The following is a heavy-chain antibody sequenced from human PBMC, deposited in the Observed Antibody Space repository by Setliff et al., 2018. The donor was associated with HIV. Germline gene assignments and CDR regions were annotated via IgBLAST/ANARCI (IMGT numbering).Heavy chain of an antibody. J-gene: IGHJ3*02. CDR1: GGSISTFY. D-gene: IGHD3-10*01. CDR3: ARRNTMVRGIIIDPYDAFDM. Sequence: PSETLSLTCTVSGGSISTFYWSWIRQPPGKGLEWIGYIYTGGSTNYNPSLKRRVTVSVDTSKNQFSLRLRSVTAADTAMYYCARRNTMVRGIIIDPYDAFDMWGQGTVVTVSS. V-gene: IGHV4-4*09. CDR2: IYTGGST.